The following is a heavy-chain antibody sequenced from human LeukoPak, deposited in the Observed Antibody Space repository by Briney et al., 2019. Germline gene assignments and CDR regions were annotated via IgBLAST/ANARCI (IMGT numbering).Heavy chain of an antibody. CDR2: ISGSGAST. V-gene: IGHV3-23*01. CDR1: GFTFNYYA. CDR3: AKDGHDFWSGYYPPYYMDV. D-gene: IGHD3-3*01. J-gene: IGHJ6*03. Sequence: PGGSLRLSCAASGFTFNYYAMSWVRQAPGKGLEWVSSISGSGASTYYADSVRGRFTIMRDNSKNTLYLQMNSLRAEDTAVYYCAKDGHDFWSGYYPPYYMDVWGKGTTVTVSS.